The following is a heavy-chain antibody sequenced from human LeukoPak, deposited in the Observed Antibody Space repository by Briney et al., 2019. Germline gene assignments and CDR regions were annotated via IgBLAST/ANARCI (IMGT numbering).Heavy chain of an antibody. CDR2: IYYSGST. J-gene: IGHJ4*02. V-gene: IGHV4-59*01. CDR3: ARMASGTGSFDY. D-gene: IGHD6-19*01. Sequence: SETLSLTCTVSGGSISSYYWSWIRQPPGKGLEWIGYIYYSGSTNYNPSLRSRVTISVDTSKNQFSLKLSSVTAADTAVYYCARMASGTGSFDYWGQGTLVTVSS. CDR1: GGSISSYY.